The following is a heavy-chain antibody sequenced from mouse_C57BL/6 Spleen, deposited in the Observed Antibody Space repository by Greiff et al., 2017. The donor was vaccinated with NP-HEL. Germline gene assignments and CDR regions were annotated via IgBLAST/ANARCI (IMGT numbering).Heavy chain of an antibody. V-gene: IGHV1-53*01. J-gene: IGHJ3*01. CDR2: INPSSGGT. CDR3: SRVKVTGTASFAY. Sequence: QVQLQQPGTELVKPGASMTLSCKASGYTFASHWMHWVTQRPGQGLEWVGNINPSSGGTNYNEKFKNRATLTVDKSSGTAYMQLSRLTSEDSAVYYCSRVKVTGTASFAYWGQGTLVTVSA. CDR1: GYTFASHW. D-gene: IGHD4-1*01.